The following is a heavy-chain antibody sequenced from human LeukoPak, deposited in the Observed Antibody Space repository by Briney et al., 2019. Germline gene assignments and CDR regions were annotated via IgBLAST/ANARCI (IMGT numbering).Heavy chain of an antibody. CDR2: INSDGSST. V-gene: IGHV3-74*01. CDR1: GFTFSSYW. Sequence: GGSLRLSCAASGFTFSSYWMHWVRQAPGKGLVWVSRINSDGSSTSYADSVKGRFTISRDNAKNTLYLQMNSLRAEDTAVYYCVRRGPLLIWGPKNNWFDPWGQGTLVTVSS. CDR3: VRRGPLLIWGPKNNWFDP. D-gene: IGHD3-16*01. J-gene: IGHJ5*02.